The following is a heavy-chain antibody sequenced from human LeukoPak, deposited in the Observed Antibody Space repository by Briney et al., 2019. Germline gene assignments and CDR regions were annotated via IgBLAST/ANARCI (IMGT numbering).Heavy chain of an antibody. J-gene: IGHJ3*02. CDR3: ARGNGDIVVVVAATDAFDI. V-gene: IGHV5-51*01. CDR2: IYPGDSDT. Sequence: NHGESLKISCKGSGYSFISYWIGWVRQMPGKGLEWMGIIYPGDSDTRYSPSFQGQVTISADKSISTADLQWSSLKASDTAMYYCARGNGDIVVVVAATDAFDIWGQGTMVTVSS. CDR1: GYSFISYW. D-gene: IGHD2-15*01.